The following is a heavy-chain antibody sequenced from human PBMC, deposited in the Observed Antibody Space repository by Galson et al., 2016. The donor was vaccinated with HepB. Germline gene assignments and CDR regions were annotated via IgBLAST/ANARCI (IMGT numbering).Heavy chain of an antibody. CDR3: ARDHSLAETGPHFDC. D-gene: IGHD7-27*01. CDR1: GFTFSSHW. J-gene: IGHJ4*02. CDR2: INTVGTTT. V-gene: IGHV3-74*01. Sequence: SLRLSCAASGFTFSSHWMHWVRQAPGKGLVWVSRINTVGTTTTYADSVKGRFTISRDSAKNTLYLQMDDLRAEDTAVYYCARDHSLAETGPHFDCWGQGALVTVSS.